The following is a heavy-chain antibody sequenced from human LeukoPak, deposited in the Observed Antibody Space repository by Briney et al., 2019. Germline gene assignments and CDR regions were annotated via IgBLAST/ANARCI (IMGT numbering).Heavy chain of an antibody. CDR3: ARLYTSGCFDY. Sequence: PGGSLRLSCAASGFTFSNHWMSWVRQAPGKGLEWVANIKQDGSEKYYVDSVKGRLTISRDSAKNSLYLQMNSLRGEDTAVYYCARLYTSGCFDYWGQGTLVTVSS. V-gene: IGHV3-7*01. CDR2: IKQDGSEK. D-gene: IGHD6-19*01. J-gene: IGHJ4*02. CDR1: GFTFSNHW.